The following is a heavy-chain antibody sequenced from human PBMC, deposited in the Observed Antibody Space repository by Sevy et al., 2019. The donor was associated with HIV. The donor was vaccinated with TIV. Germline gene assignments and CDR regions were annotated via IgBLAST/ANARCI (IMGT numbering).Heavy chain of an antibody. CDR1: GFTFSKYW. J-gene: IGHJ4*02. CDR2: IKQDAGQK. Sequence: GGSLRLSCAASGFTFSKYWMGWVRQAPGKGLEWVANIKQDAGQKYYVDSVKGRFTISRDNAKNSLYLQMNSLRAEDKAVYFCARDDGNYHFPYWGQGTLVTVSS. V-gene: IGHV3-7*01. CDR3: ARDDGNYHFPY. D-gene: IGHD1-7*01.